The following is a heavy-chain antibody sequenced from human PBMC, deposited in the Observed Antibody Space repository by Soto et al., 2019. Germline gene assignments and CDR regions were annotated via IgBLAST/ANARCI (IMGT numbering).Heavy chain of an antibody. CDR3: AVLWASIVGATADD. Sequence: EVQLVESGGGLVKPGGSLRLSCAASGFTFSSYSMNWVRQAPGKGLEWVSSISSSSSYIYYADSVKGRFTISRDNARNSLYLQMNSRRAEDTGVYYCAVLWASIVGATADDWGLGTLVTGSS. J-gene: IGHJ4*02. CDR1: GFTFSSYS. CDR2: ISSSSSYI. D-gene: IGHD1-26*01. V-gene: IGHV3-21*01.